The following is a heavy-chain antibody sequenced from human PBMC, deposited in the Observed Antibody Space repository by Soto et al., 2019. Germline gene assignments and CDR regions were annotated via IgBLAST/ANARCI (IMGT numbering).Heavy chain of an antibody. J-gene: IGHJ3*02. CDR1: GFTFSSYW. CDR3: ARGDYDDSSGPFSDAFDI. CDR2: INSDGSST. V-gene: IGHV3-74*01. Sequence: PGGSLRLSCAASGFTFSSYWMHWVRQAPGKGLVWVSRINSDGSSTSYADSVKGRFAISRDNAKNSLFLEMNNLRAEDTAVYYCARGDYDDSSGPFSDAFDIWGQGTMVTVSS. D-gene: IGHD3-22*01.